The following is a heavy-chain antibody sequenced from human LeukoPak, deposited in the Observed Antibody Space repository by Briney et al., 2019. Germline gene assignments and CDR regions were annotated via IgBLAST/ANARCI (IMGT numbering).Heavy chain of an antibody. CDR1: GYTFTSYY. V-gene: IGHV1-46*01. CDR3: AGGAGVIGFDY. CDR2: INPSGGST. D-gene: IGHD3-16*02. J-gene: IGHJ4*02. Sequence: ASVRVSCKASGYTFTSYYMHWVRQAPGQGLEWMGIINPSGGSTSYAEKFQGRVTMTRDMSTSTVYMELSSLRSEDAAVYYCAGGAGVIGFDYWGQGTLVTVSS.